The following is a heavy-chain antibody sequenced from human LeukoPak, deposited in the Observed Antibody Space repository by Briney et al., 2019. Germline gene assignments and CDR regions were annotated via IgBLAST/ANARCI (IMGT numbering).Heavy chain of an antibody. V-gene: IGHV1-69*06. CDR2: ILPNFGTA. Sequence: ASVKVSCKASGYTFTSYAMHWVRQAPGQGLEWMGGILPNFGTANYAQKFQGRVTITADKSNSTGYMELSSLRSEDTAVYYCARVKVVRYSDWLSPFDYGGQGPLVTASS. D-gene: IGHD3-9*01. J-gene: IGHJ4*02. CDR1: GYTFTSYA. CDR3: ARVKVVRYSDWLSPFDY.